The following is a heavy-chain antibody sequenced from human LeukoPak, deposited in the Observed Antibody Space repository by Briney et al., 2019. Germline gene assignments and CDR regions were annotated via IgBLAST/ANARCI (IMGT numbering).Heavy chain of an antibody. Sequence: SETLSLTCAVYGGSFSGYYWSWIRQPPGKGLEWIGEINHSGSTNYNPSLKSRVTISVDTSKNQFSLKLSSVTAADTAVYYCARLGLPASGTKAYFDYWGQGTLVTVSS. CDR1: GGSFSGYY. CDR3: ARLGLPASGTKAYFDY. D-gene: IGHD3-10*01. V-gene: IGHV4-34*01. CDR2: INHSGST. J-gene: IGHJ4*02.